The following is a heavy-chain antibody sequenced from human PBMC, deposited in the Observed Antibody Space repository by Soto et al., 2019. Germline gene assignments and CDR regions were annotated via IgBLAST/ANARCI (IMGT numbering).Heavy chain of an antibody. CDR2: INPGGVST. CDR1: GYTFTTYY. J-gene: IGHJ2*01. D-gene: IGHD4-17*01. Sequence: QVQLVQSGAEVKKPGASVEVSCKASGYTFTTYYIHWVRHAPGQGLEWMGVINPGGVSTKYAQKFQDRVTMTSDTSTSTLYMDLISLRSEDTAVYFCARGGNGDNVGYWYFDLWGRGTLFTVAP. V-gene: IGHV1-46*01. CDR3: ARGGNGDNVGYWYFDL.